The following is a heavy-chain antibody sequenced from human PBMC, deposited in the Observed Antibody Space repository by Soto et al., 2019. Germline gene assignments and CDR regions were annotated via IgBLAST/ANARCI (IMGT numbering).Heavy chain of an antibody. CDR2: IYWDDDK. CDR3: AHSRPPRLLDY. D-gene: IGHD6-6*01. CDR1: GFSLSTSGVG. Sequence: QITLKESGPTLVKPTQTLTLTCTFSGFSLSTSGVGVGWIRQPPGKALEWLALIYWDDDKRYSPSLNSRLTITKETSKNQAVLTMTNMDPVDTATYYCAHSRPPRLLDYWGQGTLVTVSS. V-gene: IGHV2-5*02. J-gene: IGHJ4*02.